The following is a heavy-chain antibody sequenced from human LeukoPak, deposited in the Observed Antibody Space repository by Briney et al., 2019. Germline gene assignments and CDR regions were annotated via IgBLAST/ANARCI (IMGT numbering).Heavy chain of an antibody. CDR3: ATGAIMCSSTSCPKRVFDY. CDR2: FDPEDGET. J-gene: IGHJ4*02. Sequence: GASVKVSCKASGYTFTSYAMHWVRQAPGKGLEWMGGFDPEDGETIYAQKFQGRVTMTEDTSTDTAYMELSSLRSEDTAVYYCATGAIMCSSTSCPKRVFDYWGQGTLVTVSS. CDR1: GYTFTSYA. V-gene: IGHV1-24*01. D-gene: IGHD2-2*01.